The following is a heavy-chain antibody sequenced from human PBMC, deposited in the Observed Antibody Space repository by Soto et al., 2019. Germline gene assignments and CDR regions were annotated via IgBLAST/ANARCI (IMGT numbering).Heavy chain of an antibody. D-gene: IGHD2-2*01. CDR3: AREGLVLVPPTVNSDYYYYAMDV. J-gene: IGHJ6*02. V-gene: IGHV1-69*12. CDR1: GDTFSTYT. CDR2: IIPRSATS. Sequence: QVQLVQSGAEVKKPGSSVKVSCKASGDTFSTYTITWMRQAPGQGLEWMGGIIPRSATSNYAQKFQGRVTISEDQSMSTAXXXLXXLRSEDTAVYYCAREGLVLVPPTVNSDYYYYAMDVWGQGTTVTVSS.